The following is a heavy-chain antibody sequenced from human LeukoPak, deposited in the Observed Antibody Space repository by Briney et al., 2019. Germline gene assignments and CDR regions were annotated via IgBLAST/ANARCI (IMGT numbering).Heavy chain of an antibody. J-gene: IGHJ3*02. V-gene: IGHV3-21*01. D-gene: IGHD3-22*01. CDR3: AREAPQYYYDSSGSHAFDI. CDR1: GFTFSSYS. CDR2: ISSSSSYI. Sequence: PGGSLRLSCAASGFTFSSYSMNWVRQAPGKGREWVSSISSSSSYIYYADSVKGRFTISRDNAKNSLYLQMNSLRAEDTAVYYCAREAPQYYYDSSGSHAFDIWGQGTMVTVSS.